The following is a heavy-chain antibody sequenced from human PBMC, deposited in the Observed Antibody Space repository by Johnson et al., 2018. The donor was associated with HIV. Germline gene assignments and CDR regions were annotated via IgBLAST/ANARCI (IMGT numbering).Heavy chain of an antibody. Sequence: VQLVESGGGVVQPGRSLRLSCAASGFTFSSYWMSWVRQAPGKGLEWVANINQDGSEKYYVDSVKGRFTISRDNAKNSLYLQMNSLRAEDTAVYYCARVRWELPGDAFDIWGQGTMVTVSS. CDR2: INQDGSEK. CDR3: ARVRWELPGDAFDI. V-gene: IGHV3-7*01. J-gene: IGHJ3*02. CDR1: GFTFSSYW. D-gene: IGHD4-23*01.